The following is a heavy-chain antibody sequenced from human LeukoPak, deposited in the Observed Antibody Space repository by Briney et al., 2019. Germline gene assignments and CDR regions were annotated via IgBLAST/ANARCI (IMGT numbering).Heavy chain of an antibody. Sequence: GGSLRLSCAASGFTFSSYAMHWVRQAPGKGLEWVAVISYDGSNKYYADSVKGRFTISRDNSKNTLYLQTNSLRAEDTAVYYCARPKTDFWSGLDYFDYWGQGTLVTVSS. V-gene: IGHV3-30*04. J-gene: IGHJ4*02. CDR2: ISYDGSNK. CDR1: GFTFSSYA. CDR3: ARPKTDFWSGLDYFDY. D-gene: IGHD3-3*01.